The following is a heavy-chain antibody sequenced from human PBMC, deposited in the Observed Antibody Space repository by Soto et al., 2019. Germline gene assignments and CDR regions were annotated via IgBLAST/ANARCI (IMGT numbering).Heavy chain of an antibody. D-gene: IGHD2-2*02. CDR1: GYTFTGYY. Sequence: ASVKVSCKASGYTFTGYYMHWVRQAPGQGLEWMGWINPNSGGTNYAQKFQGSVTMTRATSISTAYMELSRLRSDDTAVYYCARARFQVLYGKPYFDSWGQGTLVTVSS. V-gene: IGHV1-2*02. CDR3: ARARFQVLYGKPYFDS. CDR2: INPNSGGT. J-gene: IGHJ4*02.